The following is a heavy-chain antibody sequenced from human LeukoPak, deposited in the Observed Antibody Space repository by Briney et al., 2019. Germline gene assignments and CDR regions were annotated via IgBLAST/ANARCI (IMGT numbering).Heavy chain of an antibody. J-gene: IGHJ4*02. Sequence: GGSLRLSCAASGFTFSSYAMSWVRQAPGKGLEWVSAISGSGGSTYYADSVKGRFTISRDNSKNTLYLQMNSLRAEDTPVYYCATKSNPIAVAVWYYFDYWGQGTLVTVSS. D-gene: IGHD6-19*01. CDR3: ATKSNPIAVAVWYYFDY. V-gene: IGHV3-23*01. CDR1: GFTFSSYA. CDR2: ISGSGGST.